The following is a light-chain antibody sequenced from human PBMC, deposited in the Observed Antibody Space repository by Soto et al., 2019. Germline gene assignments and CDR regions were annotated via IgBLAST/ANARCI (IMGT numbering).Light chain of an antibody. CDR1: QSLLHITGETF. J-gene: IGKJ5*01. CDR2: EVS. Sequence: DVVMTQTPLSLSVAPGQPASISCKSSQSLLHITGETFLFWYLQNPCQSPQLLIYEVSTRVSGVPDRFSGSGSGTDFTLEISRVETDDVGIYYCMQSTQLPPTFGQGTRLEIK. V-gene: IGKV2D-29*02. CDR3: MQSTQLPPT.